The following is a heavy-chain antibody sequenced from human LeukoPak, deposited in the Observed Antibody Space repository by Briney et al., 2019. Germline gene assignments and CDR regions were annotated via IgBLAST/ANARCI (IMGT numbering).Heavy chain of an antibody. CDR1: GFTFSSYA. D-gene: IGHD5-18*01. Sequence: PGGSLRLSCAASGFTFSSYAMSGVRQAPGEGVEWVSATSGSGGSTYYADSVKGRFTIPRDNPKNTLYLQMNSLRAEDTAVYYCAKGRAWIQLWLFDYWGQGTLVTVSS. V-gene: IGHV3-23*01. CDR3: AKGRAWIQLWLFDY. CDR2: TSGSGGST. J-gene: IGHJ4*02.